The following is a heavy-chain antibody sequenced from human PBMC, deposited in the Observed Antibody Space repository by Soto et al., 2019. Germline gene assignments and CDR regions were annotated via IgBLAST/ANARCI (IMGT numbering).Heavy chain of an antibody. J-gene: IGHJ4*02. CDR2: IDSDGNGT. CDR3: VSDYFALDIDY. Sequence: GGSLRLSCAASGFTFNSYWMHWVRHAPGKGPVWVSQIDSDGNGTTYADSVKGRFTISRDNAKNTLYLQMNSLRAEDTAVYDFVSDYFALDIDYWGLGALVTVSS. CDR1: GFTFNSYW. V-gene: IGHV3-74*01. D-gene: IGHD1-1*01.